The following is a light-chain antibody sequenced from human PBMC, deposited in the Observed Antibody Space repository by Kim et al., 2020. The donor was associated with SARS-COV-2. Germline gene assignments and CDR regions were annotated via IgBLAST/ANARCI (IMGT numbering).Light chain of an antibody. CDR3: QQYNNWPPYT. CDR1: QSISSD. J-gene: IGKJ2*01. V-gene: IGKV3-15*01. CDR2: GAS. Sequence: EIVMTQSPATLSVSPGEGASLSCRASQSISSDLAWYQQRPGQAPRLIIYGASTRATGIPARFSGSGSGTEFTLTISSLQSEDFAVYYCQQYNNWPPYTFGQGTKLEI.